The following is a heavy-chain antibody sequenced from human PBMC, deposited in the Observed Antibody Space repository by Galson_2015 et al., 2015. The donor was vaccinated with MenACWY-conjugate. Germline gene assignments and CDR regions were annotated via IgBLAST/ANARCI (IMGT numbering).Heavy chain of an antibody. Sequence: SLRLSCAASGFTFSNYAMSWVRQTPGKGLEWVSGIGTGGGTYYADSVKGRFTISRDNSKNMVYLQMNSLRAEDTAIYYCAKFKYSTSWSNTHGMDVWGQGTTVTVSS. CDR3: AKFKYSTSWSNTHGMDV. J-gene: IGHJ6*02. V-gene: IGHV3-23*01. CDR1: GFTFSNYA. CDR2: IGTGGGT. D-gene: IGHD2-2*01.